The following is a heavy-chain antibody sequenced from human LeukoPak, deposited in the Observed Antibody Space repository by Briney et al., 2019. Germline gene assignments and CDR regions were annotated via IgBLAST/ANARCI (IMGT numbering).Heavy chain of an antibody. Sequence: PGGSLRLSCAASGFTFSSSWMSWVRQAPGKGLEWIGEINHSGSTNYNPSLKSRVTISVDTSKNQFSLKLSSVTAADTAVYYCARDIALDYYYYYGMDVWGQGTTVTVSS. V-gene: IGHV4-34*01. CDR3: ARDIALDYYYYYGMDV. J-gene: IGHJ6*02. CDR1: GFTFSSSW. CDR2: INHSGST.